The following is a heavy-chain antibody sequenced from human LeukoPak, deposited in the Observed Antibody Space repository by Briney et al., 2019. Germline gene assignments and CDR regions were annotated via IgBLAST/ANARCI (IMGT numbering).Heavy chain of an antibody. V-gene: IGHV2-70*01. J-gene: IGHJ4*02. D-gene: IGHD3-9*01. Sequence: SGPTLVNPTQTLTLTCTFSGFSLSTSGMCVSWIRQPPGKALEWLALIDWDDDKYYSTSLKTRLTISKDTSKNQVVLTMTNMDPVDTATYYCARTRAQLRYFDYTDSYNYYFDYWGQGTLVTVSS. CDR3: ARTRAQLRYFDYTDSYNYYFDY. CDR1: GFSLSTSGMC. CDR2: IDWDDDK.